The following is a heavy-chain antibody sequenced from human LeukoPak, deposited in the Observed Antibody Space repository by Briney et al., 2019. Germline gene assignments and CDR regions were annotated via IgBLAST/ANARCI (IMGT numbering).Heavy chain of an antibody. V-gene: IGHV4-38-2*02. Sequence: PSETLSLTCTVSGYSISSGYYWGWIRQPPGKGLEWIGSIYHSGSTYYNPSLKSRVTISVDTSKNQFSLKLSSVTAADTAVYYCARVRRDGYNFAFDIWGQGTMVTVSS. CDR2: IYHSGST. CDR3: ARVRRDGYNFAFDI. J-gene: IGHJ3*02. CDR1: GYSISSGYY. D-gene: IGHD5-24*01.